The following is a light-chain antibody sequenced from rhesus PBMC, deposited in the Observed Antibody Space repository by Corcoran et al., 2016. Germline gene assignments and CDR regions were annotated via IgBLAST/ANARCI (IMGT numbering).Light chain of an antibody. V-gene: IGKV3-35*01. CDR2: YAS. Sequence: ELVMTQSPATLSLSPGERATLSCRASQSVSINLAWYQQKPGQAPRLLMSYASNRATGIPDRFSGRGSVKDFTLTISSLEPEDVGIYYYQQYNNWKTFGQGTKVEIK. CDR1: QSVSIN. J-gene: IGKJ1*01. CDR3: QQYNNWKT.